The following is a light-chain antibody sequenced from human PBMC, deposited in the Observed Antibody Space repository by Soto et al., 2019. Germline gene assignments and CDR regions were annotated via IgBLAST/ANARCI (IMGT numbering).Light chain of an antibody. J-gene: IGKJ1*01. CDR2: GAS. Sequence: EIVLTQSPGTLSLSPGERATLPCRASQNITNNYVAWYQHKPGQAPRLLIYGASSRATGITVRFSGSGSGTDFTLTISRLEPEDFAVYYCQQHGNSPRTFGQGTKVEIK. V-gene: IGKV3-20*01. CDR3: QQHGNSPRT. CDR1: QNITNNY.